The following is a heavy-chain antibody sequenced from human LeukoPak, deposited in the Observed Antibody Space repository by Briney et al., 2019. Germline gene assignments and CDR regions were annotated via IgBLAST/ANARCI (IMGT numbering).Heavy chain of an antibody. J-gene: IGHJ4*02. V-gene: IGHV3-48*02. CDR1: GFTFSSYS. CDR2: ISSSSSTI. D-gene: IGHD3-22*01. CDR3: ARSFGYYYDSSGQFDY. Sequence: GGSLRLSCAASGFTFSSYSMNWVRQAPGKGLEWVSYISSSSSTIYYADSVKGRFTISRDNAKNSLYLQMNSLRDEDTAVYYCARSFGYYYDSSGQFDYWGQGTLVTVSS.